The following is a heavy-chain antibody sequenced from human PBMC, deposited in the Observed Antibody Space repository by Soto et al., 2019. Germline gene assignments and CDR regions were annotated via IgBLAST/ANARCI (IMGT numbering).Heavy chain of an antibody. CDR2: MNPNSGNT. CDR3: ARDGGIAVAGWNAFVI. J-gene: IGHJ3*02. V-gene: IGHV1-8*01. CDR1: GYTFTSYD. D-gene: IGHD6-19*01. Sequence: QVQLVQSGAEVKKPGASVKVSCKASGYTFTSYDINWVRQATGQGLEWMGWMNPNSGNTGYAQKVQGRVTMTRNTSISTAYMELSSLRSEDTAVYYCARDGGIAVAGWNAFVIWGQGTMVTVSS.